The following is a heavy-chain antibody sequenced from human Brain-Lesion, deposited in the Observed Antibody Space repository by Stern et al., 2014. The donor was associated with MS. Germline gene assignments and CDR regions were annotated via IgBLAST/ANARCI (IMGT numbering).Heavy chain of an antibody. J-gene: IGHJ5*02. CDR1: GFSVSNNF. V-gene: IGHV3-53*01. D-gene: IGHD2-15*01. Sequence: EVQLVESGGKLIQPGEPLRLSCAASGFSVSNNFMTWVRQAPGKGLAWVCLSYSGGGTYYADSVKGRCTISRDNSKNTLYLQMNNLRAEDTAVYYCARDRTCTGGSCYGTWGQGTLVTVSS. CDR2: SYSGGGT. CDR3: ARDRTCTGGSCYGT.